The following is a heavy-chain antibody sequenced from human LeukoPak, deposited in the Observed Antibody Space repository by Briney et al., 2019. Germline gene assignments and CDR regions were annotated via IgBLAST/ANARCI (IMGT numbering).Heavy chain of an antibody. CDR1: GFTFSSYA. D-gene: IGHD2-21*01. CDR3: AKDRLSGGECYWYYYYNIDV. CDR2: IGGSGGNT. V-gene: IGHV3-23*01. Sequence: GGSLRLSCAASGFTFSSYAMSWVRQAPGKGLEWVSAIGGSGGNTNFANFVKGPVNISINNSKDTSYLQMNRLRAEDTAVYYSAKDRLSGGECYWYYYYNIDVWGKGTPVTVSS. J-gene: IGHJ6*03.